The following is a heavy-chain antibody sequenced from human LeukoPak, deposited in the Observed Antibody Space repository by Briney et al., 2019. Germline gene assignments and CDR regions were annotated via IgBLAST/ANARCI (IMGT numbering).Heavy chain of an antibody. CDR3: ARSDGSVPFDP. CDR2: IIPIFGTA. V-gene: IGHV1-69*13. J-gene: IGHJ5*02. CDR1: GYTFTSYY. D-gene: IGHD3-10*01. Sequence: SVKVSCKASGYTFTSYYMHWVRQAPGQGLEWMGGIIPIFGTANYAQKFQGRVTITADESTSTAYMELSSLRSEDTAVYYCARSDGSVPFDPWGQGTLVTVSS.